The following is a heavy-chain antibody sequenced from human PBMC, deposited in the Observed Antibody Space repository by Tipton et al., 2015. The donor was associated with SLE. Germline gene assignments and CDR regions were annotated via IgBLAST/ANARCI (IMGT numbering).Heavy chain of an antibody. CDR3: AKDLTNWGNAFDI. CDR1: GFKFDDYS. Sequence: SLRLSCAASGFKFDDYSMYWVRQAPGKGLEWVSGISWNSDTIAYADSVKGRFTISRDSAKNSLYLQMNSLRAEDTALYYCAKDLTNWGNAFDIWGQGTMVTVSS. D-gene: IGHD3-16*01. J-gene: IGHJ3*02. CDR2: ISWNSDTI. V-gene: IGHV3-9*01.